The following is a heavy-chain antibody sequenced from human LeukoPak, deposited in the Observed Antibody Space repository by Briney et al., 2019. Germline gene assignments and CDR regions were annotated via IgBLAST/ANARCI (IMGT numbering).Heavy chain of an antibody. Sequence: SGGSLRLSCAASGFTFSQYWMSWVRQAPGKGLEWVANIKPDGSEKHYVDSVKGRFSISRDNTKNSLFLQISSLRGEDSAVYYCAREEARFLEWFEAGNYFDYWGQGTLVTVSS. V-gene: IGHV3-7*01. CDR1: GFTFSQYW. CDR3: AREEARFLEWFEAGNYFDY. D-gene: IGHD3-3*01. CDR2: IKPDGSEK. J-gene: IGHJ4*02.